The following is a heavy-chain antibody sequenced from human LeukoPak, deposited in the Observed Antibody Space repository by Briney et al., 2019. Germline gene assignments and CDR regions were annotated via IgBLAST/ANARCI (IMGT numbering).Heavy chain of an antibody. CDR3: ARVGAGGDY. CDR1: GVTFSSYA. J-gene: IGHJ4*02. D-gene: IGHD3-10*01. Sequence: GGSLRLSCAASGVTFSSYAMSWVRQAPGKGLEWVSVIYSGGSTYYADSVKGRFTISRDNSKNTLYLQMNSLRAEDTAVYYCARVGAGGDYWGQGTLVTVSS. CDR2: IYSGGST. V-gene: IGHV3-53*01.